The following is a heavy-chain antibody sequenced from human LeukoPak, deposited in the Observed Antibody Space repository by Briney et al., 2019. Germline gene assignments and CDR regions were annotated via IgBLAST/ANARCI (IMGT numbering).Heavy chain of an antibody. CDR2: IRSKVYGGTT. CDR3: TRDYGGFDY. Sequence: GGSLRLSCTASGFTLCDQVMSWVRQAPGKGLEWVGFIRSKVYGGTTEYAASVKGTFIISRDDSKSIAYLQMNSLKTEDTAVYYCTRDYGGFDYWGQGTLVTVSS. D-gene: IGHD4-23*01. J-gene: IGHJ4*02. V-gene: IGHV3-49*04. CDR1: GFTLCDQV.